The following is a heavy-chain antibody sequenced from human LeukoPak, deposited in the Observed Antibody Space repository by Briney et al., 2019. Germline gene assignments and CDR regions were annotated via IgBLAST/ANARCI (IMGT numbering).Heavy chain of an antibody. V-gene: IGHV3-7*01. Sequence: GGSLRLSCAASGFTFSSYWMSWVRQAPGKGLEWVANIKQDGSEKYYADSVKGRFTISRDNARNSLYLQMNSLRAEDTAVYYCARGSATAGLDYWGQGTLVTVSS. CDR1: GFTFSSYW. D-gene: IGHD2-15*01. J-gene: IGHJ4*02. CDR3: ARGSATAGLDY. CDR2: IKQDGSEK.